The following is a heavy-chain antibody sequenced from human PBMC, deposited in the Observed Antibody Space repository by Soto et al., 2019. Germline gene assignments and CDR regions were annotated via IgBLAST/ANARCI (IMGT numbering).Heavy chain of an antibody. J-gene: IGHJ4*02. V-gene: IGHV4-39*01. CDR3: PSLHSGYACDLDH. CDR1: GASIITNTYY. Sequence: PSETLSLTCTVSGASIITNTYYRVWIRQPPGKGLEWIGTVFSTGGTYYNTSLKSRVTISVETSKNQFSLQLSSVVAADTAVYFCPSLHSGYACDLDHWGPGTLVTVSS. CDR2: VFSTGGT. D-gene: IGHD5-12*01.